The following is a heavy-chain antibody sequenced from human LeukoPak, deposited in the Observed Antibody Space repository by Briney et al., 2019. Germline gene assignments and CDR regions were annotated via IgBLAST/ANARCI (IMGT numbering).Heavy chain of an antibody. J-gene: IGHJ6*03. D-gene: IGHD3-3*01. V-gene: IGHV3-23*01. CDR3: ARESFGDYDFWSGSKYYYYYYMDV. CDR2: ISGTGGST. CDR1: GFTFSTYG. Sequence: GGTLRLSCAASGFTFSTYGMSWVRQAPGQGLEWVSSISGTGGSTYYADSVKGRFTISRDNAKNSLYLQMNSLRAEDTAVYYCARESFGDYDFWSGSKYYYYYYMDVWGKGTTVTVSS.